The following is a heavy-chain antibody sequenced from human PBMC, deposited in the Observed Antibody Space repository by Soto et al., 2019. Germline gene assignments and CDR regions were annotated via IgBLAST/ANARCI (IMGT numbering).Heavy chain of an antibody. J-gene: IGHJ4*02. V-gene: IGHV4-30-4*01. CDR1: GGSISGGDYY. CDR3: AREPYYYDSSGYYDY. D-gene: IGHD3-22*01. Sequence: SETLSLACTVSGGSISGGDYYWSWIRQPPGKGREWIGYIYYSGTTYYNPSLKSRVTISLDTSKNQISLKLSSVTAADTAVYYCAREPYYYDSSGYYDYWGPGTLVTVSS. CDR2: IYYSGTT.